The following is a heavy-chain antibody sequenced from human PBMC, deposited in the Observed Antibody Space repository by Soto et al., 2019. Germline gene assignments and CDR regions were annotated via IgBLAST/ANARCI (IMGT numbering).Heavy chain of an antibody. CDR1: GFTFSSYG. D-gene: IGHD6-13*01. V-gene: IGHV3-30*18. CDR3: AKDLTAAAIYGILDY. J-gene: IGHJ4*02. Sequence: QVQLVESGGGVVQPGRSLRLSCAASGFTFSSYGMHWVRQAPGKGLEWVAVISHDGSNKYYADSVKGRFTISRDNSKNTLYLQMNSLRAEETAVYYCAKDLTAAAIYGILDYWCQVTLVTVSS. CDR2: ISHDGSNK.